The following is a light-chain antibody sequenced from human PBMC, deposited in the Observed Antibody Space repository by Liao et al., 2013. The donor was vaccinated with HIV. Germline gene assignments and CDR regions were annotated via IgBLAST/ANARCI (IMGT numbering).Light chain of an antibody. CDR3: QSADSSGPYVV. CDR2: KDS. V-gene: IGLV3-25*03. J-gene: IGLJ2*01. Sequence: SYELTQPPSVSVSPGQTARITCSGDAVPKQYTYWYQQKPGQAPVLVMYKDSERPSGIPERFSGSSSGTTVTLTISGVQAEDEADYYCQSADSSGPYVVFGGGTKLTVL. CDR1: AVPKQY.